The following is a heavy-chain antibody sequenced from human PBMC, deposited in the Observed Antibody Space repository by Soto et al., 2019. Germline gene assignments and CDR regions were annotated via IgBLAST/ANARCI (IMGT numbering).Heavy chain of an antibody. J-gene: IGHJ4*02. Sequence: QVQLVESGGGVVQPGRSLRLSCAASGFTFSSCAMHWVRQAPGKGLEWVALISYDGSNKYYADSVKGRFTISRDNSKNPLYLQMNSLRAEDTVVYYCARDKRDLRFLEWSYYFDYWGQGTLVTVSS. CDR2: ISYDGSNK. CDR3: ARDKRDLRFLEWSYYFDY. CDR1: GFTFSSCA. D-gene: IGHD3-3*01. V-gene: IGHV3-30-3*01.